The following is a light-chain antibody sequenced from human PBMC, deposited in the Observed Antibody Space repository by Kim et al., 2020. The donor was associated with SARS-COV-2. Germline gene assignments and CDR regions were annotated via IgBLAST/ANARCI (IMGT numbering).Light chain of an antibody. J-gene: IGKJ4*01. CDR2: DAA. CDR1: QTIGNS. Sequence: PGEGAILSCRASQTIGNSLGLYQHKLGQAPRLLIYDAAIRAAGIPDRFSGGGSGTDFTLTISSLEPEDFAIYYCQQRNNWPPAVTFGGGTKVDIK. V-gene: IGKV3-11*01. CDR3: QQRNNWPPAVT.